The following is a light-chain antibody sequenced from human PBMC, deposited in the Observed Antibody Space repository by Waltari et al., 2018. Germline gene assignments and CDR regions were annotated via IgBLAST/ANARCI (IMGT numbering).Light chain of an antibody. CDR3: NSRDSSGNHLGV. CDR2: GKN. Sequence: SSELTQDPAVSVALGQTVRITCQGDSLRSYYASWYPQKPGQAPVLVIYGKNNRPSGIPDLFSGSSSGNTASLTITGAQAEDEADYYCNSRDSSGNHLGVFGGGTKLTVL. J-gene: IGLJ3*02. V-gene: IGLV3-19*01. CDR1: SLRSYY.